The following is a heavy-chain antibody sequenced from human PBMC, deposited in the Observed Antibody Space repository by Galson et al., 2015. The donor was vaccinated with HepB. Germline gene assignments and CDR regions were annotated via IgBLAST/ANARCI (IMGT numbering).Heavy chain of an antibody. Sequence: SVKVSCKVLGYTLNELSMHWVRQAPGKGLEWMGNFDPECGGTIFAQKFQGRITMTEHTSADIAYMDLSSLRSEDTAVYYCATRGSCNATRCTGSESYSMDVWGKGTTVTVCS. CDR1: GYTLNELS. V-gene: IGHV1-24*01. J-gene: IGHJ6*03. D-gene: IGHD2-15*01. CDR3: ATRGSCNATRCTGSESYSMDV. CDR2: FDPECGGT.